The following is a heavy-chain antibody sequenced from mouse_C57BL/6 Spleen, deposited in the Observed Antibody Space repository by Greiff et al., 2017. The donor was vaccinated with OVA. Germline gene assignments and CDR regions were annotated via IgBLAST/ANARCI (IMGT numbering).Heavy chain of an antibody. CDR1: GFTFSSYA. CDR2: ISSGGDYI. Sequence: DVKLVESGAGLVKPGGSLKLSCAASGFTFSSYAMSWVRQTPEKRLEWVAYISSGGDYIYYADTVKGRFTISRDNARNTLYLQMSSLKSEDTAMYYCTRETGTRAMDYWGQGTSVTVSS. J-gene: IGHJ4*01. D-gene: IGHD4-1*01. CDR3: TRETGTRAMDY. V-gene: IGHV5-9-1*02.